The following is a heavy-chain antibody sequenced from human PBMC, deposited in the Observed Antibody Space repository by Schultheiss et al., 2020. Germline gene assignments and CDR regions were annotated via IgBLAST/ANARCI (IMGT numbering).Heavy chain of an antibody. Sequence: SETLSLTCTVSGGSISSYYWSWIRQPPGKGLEWTGYIYYSGSTNYNPSLKSRVTISVDTSKNQFSLKLSSVTAADTAVYYCAKDLAILTTVTRGIDYWGQGTLVTVSS. CDR1: GGSISSYY. CDR2: IYYSGST. J-gene: IGHJ4*02. CDR3: AKDLAILTTVTRGIDY. V-gene: IGHV4-59*01. D-gene: IGHD4-17*01.